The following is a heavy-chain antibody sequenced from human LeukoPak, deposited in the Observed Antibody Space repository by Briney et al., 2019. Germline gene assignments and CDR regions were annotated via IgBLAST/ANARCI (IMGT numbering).Heavy chain of an antibody. CDR3: ARDGDRLAVAGYDY. V-gene: IGHV3-48*01. Sequence: GGSLRLSCAVSGFIFRNYDMNWVRQAPGKGLEWVSYLSTNSRSLHYTNSVKGRFTISRDNARNSLYLQMNSLRAEDTAVYYCARDGDRLAVAGYDYWGQGTLVTVSS. CDR1: GFIFRNYD. CDR2: LSTNSRSL. J-gene: IGHJ4*02. D-gene: IGHD6-19*01.